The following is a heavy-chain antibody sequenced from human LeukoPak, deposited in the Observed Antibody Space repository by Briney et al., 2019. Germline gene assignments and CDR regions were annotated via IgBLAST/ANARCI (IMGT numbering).Heavy chain of an antibody. Sequence: SETLSLTCAVYGGSFSGYYWSWIRQPPGKGLEWIGEVNHSGSTNYNPSLKSRVTISVDTSKNQFPLKLGSVTAADTAVYYCARGPVAGRSGYRYWGQGTLVTVSS. CDR3: ARGPVAGRSGYRY. V-gene: IGHV4-34*01. D-gene: IGHD3-3*01. CDR2: VNHSGST. J-gene: IGHJ4*02. CDR1: GGSFSGYY.